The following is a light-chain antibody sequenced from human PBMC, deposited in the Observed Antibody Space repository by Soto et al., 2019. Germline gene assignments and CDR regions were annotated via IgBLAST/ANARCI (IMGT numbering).Light chain of an antibody. CDR1: QSVSRN. CDR2: DAS. CDR3: QHRSNWPA. J-gene: IGKJ4*01. Sequence: EIVLTQSPATMSLSPGERATLSCRTRQSVSRNLAWYQQKPGQAPRLLIYDASQRATGIAARFSGSGSGTDFTLTISSLEPEDVALYYCQHRSNWPAFGGGTKVEIK. V-gene: IGKV3-11*01.